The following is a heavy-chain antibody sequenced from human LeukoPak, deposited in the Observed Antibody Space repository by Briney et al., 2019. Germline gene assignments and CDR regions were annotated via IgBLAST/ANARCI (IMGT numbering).Heavy chain of an antibody. CDR2: IRSKANSYAT. V-gene: IGHV3-73*01. Sequence: GGSLKLSCAASGFTFSGSAMHWVRQASGKGLECVGRIRSKANSYATAYAASVKGRFTISRDDSKNTAYLQMNSLKTEDTAVYYCTSPTAMVIDWGQGTLVTVSS. CDR1: GFTFSGSA. CDR3: TSPTAMVID. D-gene: IGHD5-18*01. J-gene: IGHJ4*02.